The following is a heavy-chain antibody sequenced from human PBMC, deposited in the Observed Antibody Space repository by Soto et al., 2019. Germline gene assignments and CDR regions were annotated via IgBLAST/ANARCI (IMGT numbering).Heavy chain of an antibody. CDR3: TRDQQPTVFERSGMDV. D-gene: IGHD3-3*01. J-gene: IGHJ6*02. CDR1: GGSISIYC. V-gene: IGHV4-59*12. CDR2: IYHSGST. Sequence: PSETLCLTCSVSGGSISIYCWNWIRQPPGKGLEWIGEIYHSGSTNYNPSLKSRVTISVDTSKNQFSLKLSSVTAADTAVYYCTRDQQPTVFERSGMDVWGQGTTVTVSS.